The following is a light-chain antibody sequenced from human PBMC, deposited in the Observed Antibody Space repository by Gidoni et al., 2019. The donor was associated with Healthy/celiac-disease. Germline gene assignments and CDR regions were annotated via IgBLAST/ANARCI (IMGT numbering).Light chain of an antibody. V-gene: IGLV3-21*04. CDR2: YDS. J-gene: IGLJ1*01. CDR1: NIGSKS. CDR3: QVWDSSSDHHYV. Sequence: SYVLTQPPSVSVAPGKTARITCGGNNIGSKSVHWYQQKPGQAPVLVIYYDSDRPPGIPERFSGSNSGNTATLTISRVEAGDEADYYCQVWDSSSDHHYVFGTGTKVTVL.